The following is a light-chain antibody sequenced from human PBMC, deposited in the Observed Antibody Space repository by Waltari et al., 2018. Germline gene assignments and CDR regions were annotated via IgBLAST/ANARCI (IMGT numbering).Light chain of an antibody. CDR2: DVR. Sequence: QSALTQAASVSGSPGQSITISCTGTTSDVGAYDYVSWYQQHPGKAPKLIIYDVRNRPLGVSNRFSGSKSGITASLIISGLQAEDEAYYYCSSYTSSSTWVFGGGTKLTVL. J-gene: IGLJ3*02. CDR1: TSDVGAYDY. CDR3: SSYTSSSTWV. V-gene: IGLV2-14*03.